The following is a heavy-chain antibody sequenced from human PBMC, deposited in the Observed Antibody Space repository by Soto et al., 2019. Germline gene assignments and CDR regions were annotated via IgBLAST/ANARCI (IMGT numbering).Heavy chain of an antibody. D-gene: IGHD2-2*01. Sequence: ASVKVSCKASGYTFTNYAMHWVRQAPGQRLEWMGWINTRKGNTKYSQKFQGRVTITRDTSASTAYMELTSLRSEDTAMYYCARAGDDCSDANCYVIDYWGQGTMVTVSS. CDR1: GYTFTNYA. V-gene: IGHV1-3*04. J-gene: IGHJ4*02. CDR3: ARAGDDCSDANCYVIDY. CDR2: INTRKGNT.